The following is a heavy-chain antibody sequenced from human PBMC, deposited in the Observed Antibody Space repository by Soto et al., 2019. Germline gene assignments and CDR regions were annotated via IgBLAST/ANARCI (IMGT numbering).Heavy chain of an antibody. CDR3: ARGRYGDY. D-gene: IGHD1-1*01. CDR2: ISAHNGNT. CDR1: GYAFTTYG. V-gene: IGHV1-18*01. J-gene: IGHJ4*02. Sequence: QVHLVQSGAEVKKPGASVKVSCQGSGYAFTTYGITWVRQAPGQGLEWMGWISAHNGNTNYAQKLQGRVTVTRDTSTRTAYMELRSLRYDGTAVYYCARGRYGDYWGQGARVTVSS.